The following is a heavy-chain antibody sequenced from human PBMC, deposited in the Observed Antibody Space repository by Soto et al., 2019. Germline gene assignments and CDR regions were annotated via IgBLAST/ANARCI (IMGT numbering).Heavy chain of an antibody. CDR3: ARDPARRYFDWLYPHYGMDV. J-gene: IGHJ6*02. CDR2: IWYDGSNK. V-gene: IGHV3-33*01. CDR1: GFTFSSYG. Sequence: GGSLRLSCAASGFTFSSYGMHWVRQAPGKGLEWVAVIWYDGSNKYYADSVKGRFTISRDNSKNTLYLQMNSLRAEDTAVYYCARDPARRYFDWLYPHYGMDVWGQGTTVTVSS. D-gene: IGHD3-9*01.